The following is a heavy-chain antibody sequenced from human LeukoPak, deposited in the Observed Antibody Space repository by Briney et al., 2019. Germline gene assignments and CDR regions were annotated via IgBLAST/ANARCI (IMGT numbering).Heavy chain of an antibody. D-gene: IGHD4-23*01. CDR3: AREIYGGNERPYYGMDV. CDR2: ISAYNGNT. CDR1: GYTFTSYG. Sequence: ASVKVSCKTSGYTFTSYGIGWVRQAPGQGLEWMGWISAYNGNTNYAQKLRGRVTMTTDTSTSTAYMELRSLRSDDTAVYYCAREIYGGNERPYYGMDVWGQGTTVTVSS. V-gene: IGHV1-18*01. J-gene: IGHJ6*02.